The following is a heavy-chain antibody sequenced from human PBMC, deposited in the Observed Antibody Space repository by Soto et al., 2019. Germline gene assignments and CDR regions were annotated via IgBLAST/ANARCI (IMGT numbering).Heavy chain of an antibody. CDR1: GGTFSSYA. V-gene: IGHV1-69*13. J-gene: IGHJ3*02. D-gene: IGHD2-8*01. Sequence: GASVKVSCKASGGTFSSYAISWVRQAHGQGLEWMGGIIPIFGTANYAQKFQGRVTITADESTSTAYMELSSLRSEDTAVYYCARSAYIVLMVYAIGAAFDIWGQGTMVTVSS. CDR2: IIPIFGTA. CDR3: ARSAYIVLMVYAIGAAFDI.